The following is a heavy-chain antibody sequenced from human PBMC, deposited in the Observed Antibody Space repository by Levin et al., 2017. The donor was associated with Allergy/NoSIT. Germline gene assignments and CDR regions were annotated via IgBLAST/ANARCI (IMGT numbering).Heavy chain of an antibody. CDR3: ARLYSSGWYESWDRGYYFDY. J-gene: IGHJ4*02. CDR2: ISSSGSTI. CDR1: GFTFSDYY. V-gene: IGHV3-11*01. D-gene: IGHD6-19*01. Sequence: GESLKISCAASGFTFSDYYMSWIRQAPGKGLEWVSYISSSGSTIYYADSVKGRFTISRDNAKNSLYLQMNSLRAEDTAVYYCARLYSSGWYESWDRGYYFDYWGQGTLVTVSS.